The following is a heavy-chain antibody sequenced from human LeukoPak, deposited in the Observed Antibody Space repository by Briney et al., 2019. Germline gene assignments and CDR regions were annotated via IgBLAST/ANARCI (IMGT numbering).Heavy chain of an antibody. CDR1: GYSLSSGYY. CDR3: AMKYYYDESDDY. Sequence: PSETLSLTCTVSGYSLSSGYYWGWIRQPPGKGLEWIGSIYHSGSTYYNPSLKSRATISVDTSKNQFSLKLSSVTAADTAVYYCAMKYYYDESDDYWGQGTLVTVSS. J-gene: IGHJ4*02. CDR2: IYHSGST. V-gene: IGHV4-38-2*02. D-gene: IGHD3-22*01.